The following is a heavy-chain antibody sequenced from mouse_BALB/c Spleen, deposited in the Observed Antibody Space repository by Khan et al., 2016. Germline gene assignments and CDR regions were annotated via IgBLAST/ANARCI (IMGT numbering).Heavy chain of an antibody. Sequence: QVQLKESGPGLVQPSQSLSITCTVSGFSLTAYGVHWVRQSPGKGLEWLGVIWSGGSTDYSAAFISRLSIRKANSKRPVFFKMSSLQPNYTRIFICVRNPLYDGSSSYAIDYWGQGTSVTVSS. CDR3: VRNPLYDGSSSYAIDY. J-gene: IGHJ4*01. CDR1: GFSLTAYG. V-gene: IGHV2-2*02. CDR2: IWSGGST. D-gene: IGHD1-1*01.